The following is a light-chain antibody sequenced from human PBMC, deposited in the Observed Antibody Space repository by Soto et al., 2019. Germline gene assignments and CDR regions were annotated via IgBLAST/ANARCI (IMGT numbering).Light chain of an antibody. CDR3: MQALQTPLT. CDR2: LGS. Sequence: EIVMTQSPLSLPVTPGEPASISCRSSQSLLHSNGYNYLDWYLQKPGHSPQLLIYLGSDRASGVPDRVSGSGSGTDFTLKISRVEAEDVGVYYCMQALQTPLTFGGGTRVEIK. J-gene: IGKJ4*01. V-gene: IGKV2-28*01. CDR1: QSLLHSNGYNY.